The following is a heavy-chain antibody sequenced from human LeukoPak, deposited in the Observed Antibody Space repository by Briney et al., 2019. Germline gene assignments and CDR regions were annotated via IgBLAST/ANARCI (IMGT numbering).Heavy chain of an antibody. CDR3: ARSDTAMVRWDYYYGMDV. D-gene: IGHD5-18*01. CDR1: GGSISSGGYY. V-gene: IGHV4-31*03. Sequence: SQTLSLTCTVSGGSISSGGYYWSWIRQHPGKGLEWIGYIYYSGSTYYNPSLKSRVTISVDTSKNHFSLKLSSVTAADTAVYYCARSDTAMVRWDYYYGMDVWGQGTTVTVSS. J-gene: IGHJ6*02. CDR2: IYYSGST.